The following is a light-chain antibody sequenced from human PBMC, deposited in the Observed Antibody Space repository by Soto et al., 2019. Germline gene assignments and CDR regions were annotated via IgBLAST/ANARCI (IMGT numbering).Light chain of an antibody. CDR2: AAS. CDR3: QRGAAA. V-gene: IGKV1-39*01. J-gene: IGKJ4*01. CDR1: QSISSY. Sequence: DIQMTQSPSSLSASVGDRVTITCRASQSISSYLNWYQQKPGKAPKLLIYAASSLQSGVPSRFSGSGSGTDFTLTISSLQPEDFATYYCQRGAAAFGGGTKVEIK.